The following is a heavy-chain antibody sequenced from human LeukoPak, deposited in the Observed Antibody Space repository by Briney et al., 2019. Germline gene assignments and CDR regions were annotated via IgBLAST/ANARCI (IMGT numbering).Heavy chain of an antibody. J-gene: IGHJ4*02. D-gene: IGHD5-12*01. CDR1: GFTVSSNY. CDR3: ARAREYIVLDF. CDR2: LYSAGNT. Sequence: GGALRLSCAASGFTVSSNYMNWVRQAPGKGVEGGSVLYSAGNTYYADSVKGRFTTSRDTSKNTLFLQMDSLRAEDTAVYYCARAREYIVLDFWGQGTLVTVSS. V-gene: IGHV3-66*02.